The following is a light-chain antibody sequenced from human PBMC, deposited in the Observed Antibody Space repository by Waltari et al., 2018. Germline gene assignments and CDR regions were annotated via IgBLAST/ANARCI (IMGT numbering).Light chain of an antibody. CDR3: QQYTTLPLT. CDR1: QSVSSN. Sequence: EIVMTQSPGTLSVSPGEGPTLPCRASQSVSSNVAWYQQRPGQAPRLLIFGASTRATGIPARFSGSESGTEFTLTISSLKSEDSAVYFCQQYTTLPLTFGGGTKVEI. V-gene: IGKV3-15*01. J-gene: IGKJ4*01. CDR2: GAS.